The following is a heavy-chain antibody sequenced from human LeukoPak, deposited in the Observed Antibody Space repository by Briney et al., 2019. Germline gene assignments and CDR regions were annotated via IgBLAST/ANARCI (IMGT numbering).Heavy chain of an antibody. V-gene: IGHV1-18*01. CDR1: GYTFTSNG. D-gene: IGHD2-2*01. CDR3: ARDEWDIVVVPARGGFDY. CDR2: ISAYNGNT. J-gene: IGHJ4*02. Sequence: DSVKLSCKASGYTFTSNGNSWGRQAPGQGLEWMGWISAYNGNTNYAQKLQSRVTMTTDTSTSTAYMELRSLRSDDTAVYYCARDEWDIVVVPARGGFDYWGQGTRVTVSS.